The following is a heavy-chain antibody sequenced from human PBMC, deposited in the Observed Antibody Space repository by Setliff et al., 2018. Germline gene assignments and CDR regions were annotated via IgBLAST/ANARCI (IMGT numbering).Heavy chain of an antibody. D-gene: IGHD6-13*01. Sequence: SETLSLTCTVSGGSISSSSYYWTWIRQPPGKGLEWIGEINHSGSSNYNPSLKSRVTISVDTSKNQFSLKLSSVTAADTAVYYCARQQQLVIGSTAYYYYGMDVWGQGTTVTVSS. CDR3: ARQQQLVIGSTAYYYYGMDV. CDR1: GGSISSSSYY. CDR2: INHSGSS. V-gene: IGHV4-39*07. J-gene: IGHJ6*02.